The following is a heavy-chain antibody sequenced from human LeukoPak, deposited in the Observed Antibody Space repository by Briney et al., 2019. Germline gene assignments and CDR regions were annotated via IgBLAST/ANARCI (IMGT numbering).Heavy chain of an antibody. CDR2: IIPILGIA. CDR1: GGTFSSYA. Sequence: SVKVSCKASGGTFSSYAISWVRQAPGQGLEWMGRIIPILGIANYAQKFQGRVTITAGKSTSTAYMELSSLRSEDTAVYYCARVESYDFWSGYYYYYMDVWGKGTTVTVSS. D-gene: IGHD3-3*01. CDR3: ARVESYDFWSGYYYYYMDV. J-gene: IGHJ6*03. V-gene: IGHV1-69*04.